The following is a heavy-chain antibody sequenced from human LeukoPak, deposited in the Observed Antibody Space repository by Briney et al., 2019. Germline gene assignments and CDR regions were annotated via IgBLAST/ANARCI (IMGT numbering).Heavy chain of an antibody. V-gene: IGHV4-59*01. CDR3: ARDTNGGNSGYWYFDL. CDR1: GGSISSYY. Sequence: KPSETLSLTCTVSGGSISSYYWSWIWQPPGKGLEWIGYIYYSGSTNYNPSLKSRVTISVDTSKNQFSLKLSSVTAADTAVYYCARDTNGGNSGYWYFDLWGRGTLVTVSS. D-gene: IGHD4-23*01. J-gene: IGHJ2*01. CDR2: IYYSGST.